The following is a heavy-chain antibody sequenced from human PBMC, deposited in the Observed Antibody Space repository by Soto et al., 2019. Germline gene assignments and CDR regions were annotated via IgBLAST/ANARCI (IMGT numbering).Heavy chain of an antibody. CDR1: GFTFSSYS. D-gene: IGHD2-21*02. CDR2: ISSSSSTI. Sequence: EVQLVESGGGLVQPGGSLRLSCAASGFTFSSYSMNWVRQAPGKGLEWVSYISSSSSTIYYADSVQGRFTISRANAKNSLYLQMNSLRDEDTAVYYCARDKCLGEGGDCFHFDYWGQGTLVTVSS. CDR3: ARDKCLGEGGDCFHFDY. V-gene: IGHV3-48*02. J-gene: IGHJ4*02.